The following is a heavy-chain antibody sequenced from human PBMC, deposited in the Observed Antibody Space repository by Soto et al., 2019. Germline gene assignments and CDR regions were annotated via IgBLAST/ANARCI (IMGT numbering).Heavy chain of an antibody. J-gene: IGHJ4*02. CDR1: GDTFTTYD. CDR2: INPNSGNI. Sequence: GASVKVSCKASGDTFTTYDINWVRQATGHGLEWMGWINPNSGNIGYAQRFQDRVTMTRDTAIRTAYMEVSSLRSDDTAVYYCARGRASGSYYLLDYWGQGTLVTSPQ. D-gene: IGHD3-10*01. V-gene: IGHV1-8*01. CDR3: ARGRASGSYYLLDY.